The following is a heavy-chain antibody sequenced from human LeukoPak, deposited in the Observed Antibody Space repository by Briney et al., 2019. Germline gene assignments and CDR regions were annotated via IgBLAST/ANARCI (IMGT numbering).Heavy chain of an antibody. J-gene: IGHJ6*02. CDR2: ISYDGSNK. CDR3: ARSSNWDYGMDV. V-gene: IGHV3-30*03. CDR1: GFTFSTYW. Sequence: GGSLRLSCVASGFTFSTYWMSWVRQAPGKGLEWVAVISYDGSNKYYADSVKGRFTISRDNSKNTLYLQMNSLRAEDTAVYYCARSSNWDYGMDVWGQGTTVTVSS. D-gene: IGHD2-2*01.